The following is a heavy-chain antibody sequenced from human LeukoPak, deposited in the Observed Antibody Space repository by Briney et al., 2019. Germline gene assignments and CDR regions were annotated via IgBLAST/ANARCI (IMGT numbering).Heavy chain of an antibody. Sequence: ASETLSLTCTVSGGSISSKSYYWGWIRQPPGKGLEWIGNIYYSGSTYYNPSLKSRVTISVDTSKNQFSLKLSSVTAADTAVYYCARVSYGDSVDYWGQGTLVTVSS. CDR1: GGSISSKSYY. D-gene: IGHD4-17*01. J-gene: IGHJ4*02. CDR3: ARVSYGDSVDY. CDR2: IYYSGST. V-gene: IGHV4-39*07.